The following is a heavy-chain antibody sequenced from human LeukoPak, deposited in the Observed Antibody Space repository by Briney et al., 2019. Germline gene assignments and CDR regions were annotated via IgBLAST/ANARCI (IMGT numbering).Heavy chain of an antibody. CDR1: GFTFSSYW. Sequence: GGSLRLSCAASGFTFSSYWMSWVRLAPGKGLEWVANIKQDGSEKYYVDSVKGRFTISRDNAKNSLYLQMNSLRAEDTAVYYCARARATYYDILTGSTPNWFDPWGQGTLVTVSS. D-gene: IGHD3-9*01. CDR2: IKQDGSEK. V-gene: IGHV3-7*01. J-gene: IGHJ5*02. CDR3: ARARATYYDILTGSTPNWFDP.